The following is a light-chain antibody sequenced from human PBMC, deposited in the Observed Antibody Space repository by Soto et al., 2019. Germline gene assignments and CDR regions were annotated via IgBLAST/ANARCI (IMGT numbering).Light chain of an antibody. CDR3: QQYKTYMYT. V-gene: IGKV1-5*03. J-gene: IGKJ2*01. Sequence: DMQMTQSPATLSASVGDRVTITCRASQSISSWLAWYQQKPGKAPKLLIYKASSLESGVPSRFSGSGSGTEFTLTISSLQPDDFVTYYCQQYKTYMYTFGQGTKLEIK. CDR1: QSISSW. CDR2: KAS.